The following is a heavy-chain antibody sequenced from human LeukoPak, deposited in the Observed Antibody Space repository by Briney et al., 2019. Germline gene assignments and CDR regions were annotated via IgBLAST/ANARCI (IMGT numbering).Heavy chain of an antibody. V-gene: IGHV3-7*03. CDR1: GFSFSNYA. J-gene: IGHJ6*04. D-gene: IGHD2-15*01. CDR2: IKQGGSKK. Sequence: AGGSLRLSCSASGFSFSNYAMYWVRQAPGKGLEWVANIKQGGSKKYYVDSVKGRFTISRDNAKNSLYLQMNSLRAEDTAVYYCARDFGLRCSGGTCYSVYYYGMDVWGKGTTVTVSS. CDR3: ARDFGLRCSGGTCYSVYYYGMDV.